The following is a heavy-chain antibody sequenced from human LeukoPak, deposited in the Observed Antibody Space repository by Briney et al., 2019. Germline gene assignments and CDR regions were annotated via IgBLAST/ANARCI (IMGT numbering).Heavy chain of an antibody. CDR1: GYTFTGYY. CDR3: ARSYYDYIGGSFREYYFDY. J-gene: IGHJ4*02. D-gene: IGHD3-16*01. V-gene: IGHV1-2*02. Sequence: ASVKVSCKASGYTFTGYYMHWVRQAPGQGLEWMGWINPNSGGTNYAQKFQGRVTMTTDTSTGTAYMELRSLRSDDTAMYYCARSYYDYIGGSFREYYFDYWGQGTLVTVSS. CDR2: INPNSGGT.